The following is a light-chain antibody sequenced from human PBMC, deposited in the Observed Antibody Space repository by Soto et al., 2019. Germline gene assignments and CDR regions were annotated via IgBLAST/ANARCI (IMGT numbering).Light chain of an antibody. CDR2: RNN. CDR3: AAWDDSLSGRV. CDR1: SSNIGSNY. J-gene: IGLJ3*02. V-gene: IGLV1-47*01. Sequence: QSVLTQPPSVSGNPGQRVTISCSGSSSNIGSNYVYWYQQLPGTAPKRLIYRNNQRPSGVPDRFSGSKSGTSASLAISGLRSEDEADYYCAAWDDSLSGRVFGGGTKLTVL.